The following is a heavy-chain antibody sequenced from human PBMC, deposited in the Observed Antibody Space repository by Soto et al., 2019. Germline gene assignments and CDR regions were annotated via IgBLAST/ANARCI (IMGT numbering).Heavy chain of an antibody. J-gene: IGHJ6*02. CDR2: IFPKSGGT. CDR3: AREGMYHYETKDYYPSTYGLDV. Sequence: QEQLMQPGAEVKKPGASVKVSCKSSGYSFTGYYLHWVRQAPGQGPEWMGWIFPKSGGTKSAQKFQGRVTMTRDTSISTAYMELKRLRSDDTAVYFCAREGMYHYETKDYYPSTYGLDVWGQGTTVTVSS. D-gene: IGHD3-16*01. V-gene: IGHV1-2*02. CDR1: GYSFTGYY.